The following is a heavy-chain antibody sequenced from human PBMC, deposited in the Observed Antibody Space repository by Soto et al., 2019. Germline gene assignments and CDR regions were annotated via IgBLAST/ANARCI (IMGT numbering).Heavy chain of an antibody. CDR3: AKDRGYGDYPTRQLYYYYYGMDV. CDR1: GFTFSSYA. Sequence: EVQLLESGGGLVQPGGSLRLSCAASGFTFSSYAMSWVRQAPGKGREWVSAISGSGGSTYYADSVKGRFTISRDNSKNTLYLQMNSLRAEDTAVYYCAKDRGYGDYPTRQLYYYYYGMDVWGQGTTVTVSS. D-gene: IGHD4-17*01. J-gene: IGHJ6*02. CDR2: ISGSGGST. V-gene: IGHV3-23*01.